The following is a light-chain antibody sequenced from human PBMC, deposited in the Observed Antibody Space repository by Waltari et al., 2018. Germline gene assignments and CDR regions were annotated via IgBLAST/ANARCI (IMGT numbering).Light chain of an antibody. CDR2: EDS. J-gene: IGLJ3*02. Sequence: YFVTQPPSVSVAPGPTARLTCGGNIIGSKSVQWYQQQPGQAPVLVVYEDSVRPSGIPERFSGSNSGNTATLTITRVEAGDEADYYCQVWDSRDDVVFGAGTKLTVV. CDR1: IIGSKS. V-gene: IGLV3-21*02. CDR3: QVWDSRDDVV.